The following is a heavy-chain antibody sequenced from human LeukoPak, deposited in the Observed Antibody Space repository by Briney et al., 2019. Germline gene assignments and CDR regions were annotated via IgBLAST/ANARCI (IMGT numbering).Heavy chain of an antibody. CDR2: ISGSGGST. J-gene: IGHJ2*01. CDR1: GFTFSSYA. CDR3: ARDSTGYWYFDL. Sequence: GGSLRLSCAASGFTFSSYAMSWVRQAPGKGLEWVSAISGSGGSTYYADSVKGRFTISRDNSKNTLYLQMNSLRAEDTAVYYCARDSTGYWYFDLWGRGTLVSVSS. V-gene: IGHV3-23*01. D-gene: IGHD3-3*02.